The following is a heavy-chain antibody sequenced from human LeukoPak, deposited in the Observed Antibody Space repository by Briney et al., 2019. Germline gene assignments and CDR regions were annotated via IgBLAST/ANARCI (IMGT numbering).Heavy chain of an antibody. CDR3: ARARGFMDYYYYMDV. D-gene: IGHD5-12*01. Sequence: GGSLRLSCAASGFTFSDHYMDWVRQAPGKGLEWVGRTRNKANSYTTEYAASVKGRFTISRDDSKNSLYLQMNSLKTEDTAVYYCARARGFMDYYYYMDVWGKGTTVTVSS. J-gene: IGHJ6*03. V-gene: IGHV3-72*01. CDR2: TRNKANSYTT. CDR1: GFTFSDHY.